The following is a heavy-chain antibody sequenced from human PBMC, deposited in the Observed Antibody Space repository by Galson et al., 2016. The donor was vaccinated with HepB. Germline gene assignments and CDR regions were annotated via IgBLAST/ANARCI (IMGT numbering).Heavy chain of an antibody. Sequence: SVKVSCKASGYTFTSYNVHWVRQAPGQGLEWMGIINPSGGSTSYAQKFQGRVTMTRDTSTSTVYMELSSLRFEDTAVYYCARDPGYITAAPFFDYWGQGTLVTVSS. CDR1: GYTFTSYN. J-gene: IGHJ4*02. CDR2: INPSGGST. CDR3: ARDPGYITAAPFFDY. V-gene: IGHV1-46*01. D-gene: IGHD5-24*01.